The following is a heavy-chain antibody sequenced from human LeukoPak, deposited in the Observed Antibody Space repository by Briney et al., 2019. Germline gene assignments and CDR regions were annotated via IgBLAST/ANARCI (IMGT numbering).Heavy chain of an antibody. Sequence: PGGSLRLSCAASGFTFSSYSIHWVRQAPGKGLEWLTVISADGRTQYYSDSVKGRFTISRDNSLNTLHLQMNSLRTGDTAVYYCAREFGHDRWYFDYWGQGALVTVSS. V-gene: IGHV3-30*03. CDR1: GFTFSSYS. CDR2: ISADGRTQ. CDR3: AREFGHDRWYFDY. D-gene: IGHD5-12*01. J-gene: IGHJ4*02.